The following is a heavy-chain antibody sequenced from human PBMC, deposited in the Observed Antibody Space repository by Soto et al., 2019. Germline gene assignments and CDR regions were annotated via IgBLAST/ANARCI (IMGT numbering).Heavy chain of an antibody. D-gene: IGHD2-15*01. CDR2: IRSKANSYAT. Sequence: GGSLRLSCAASGFTFSGSAMHWVRQASGKGLEWVGRIRSKANSYATAYAASVKGRFTISRDDSKNTAYLQMNSLKTEDTAVYYCTSGEVVAAIPYDYWGQGTLVTVSS. J-gene: IGHJ4*02. CDR3: TSGEVVAAIPYDY. V-gene: IGHV3-73*01. CDR1: GFTFSGSA.